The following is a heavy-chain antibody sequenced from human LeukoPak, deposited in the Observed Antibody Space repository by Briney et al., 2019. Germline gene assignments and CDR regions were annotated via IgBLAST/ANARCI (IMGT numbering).Heavy chain of an antibody. CDR2: IYYSGST. CDR3: AREGCSSTSCYLTDAFDI. Sequence: PPETLSLTRTVSGGSISSYYWSWIRQPPGKGLEWIGYIYYSGSTNYNPSLKSRVTISVDTSKNQFSLKLSSVTAADTAVYYCAREGCSSTSCYLTDAFDIWGQGTMVTVSS. J-gene: IGHJ3*02. D-gene: IGHD2-2*01. CDR1: GGSISSYY. V-gene: IGHV4-59*01.